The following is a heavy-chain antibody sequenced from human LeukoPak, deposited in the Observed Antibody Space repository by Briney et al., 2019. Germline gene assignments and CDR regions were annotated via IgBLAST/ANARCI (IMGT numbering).Heavy chain of an antibody. CDR1: GDSINDNKW. CDR3: TREEPEYNSGWSMDV. Sequence: PSETLSLTCVVSGDSINDNKWWSWVRQPPGKGLEWIGDVYYSGSTNYNPSLKSRVTMSVDKSKNQFFIKLNSVTAADTAVYYCTREEPEYNSGWSMDVWGQGTTVTVSS. D-gene: IGHD6-19*01. J-gene: IGHJ6*02. CDR2: VYYSGST. V-gene: IGHV4-4*02.